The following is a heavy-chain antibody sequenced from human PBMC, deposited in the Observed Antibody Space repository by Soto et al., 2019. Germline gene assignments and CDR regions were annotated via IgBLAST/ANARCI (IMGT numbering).Heavy chain of an antibody. Sequence: SYKKSGYTFTSYYMHWVRQAPGQGLEWMGIINPSGGSTSYAQKFQGRVTMTRDTSTSTVYMELSSLRSEDTAVYYCARATPSGSYVPHWGQGTLVTVSS. D-gene: IGHD1-26*01. CDR3: ARATPSGSYVPH. V-gene: IGHV1-46*01. CDR1: GYTFTSYY. J-gene: IGHJ1*01. CDR2: INPSGGST.